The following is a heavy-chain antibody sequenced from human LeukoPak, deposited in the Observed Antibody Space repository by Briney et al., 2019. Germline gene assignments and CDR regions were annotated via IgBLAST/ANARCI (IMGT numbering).Heavy chain of an antibody. D-gene: IGHD5-24*01. CDR3: ARGVTMATITPLLC. CDR2: ISFDGGNK. J-gene: IGHJ4*02. CDR1: GFTFNAYS. Sequence: GGSLRLSCAASGFTFNAYSMHWVRQAPGKGLEWVALISFDGGNKFYADSVKGRFTISRDNAKNTVYLQMNSLRAEDAAVYHCARGVTMATITPLLCWGQGTLVTVSS. V-gene: IGHV3-30-3*01.